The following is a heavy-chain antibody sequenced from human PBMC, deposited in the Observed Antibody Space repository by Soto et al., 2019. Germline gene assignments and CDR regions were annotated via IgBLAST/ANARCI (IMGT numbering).Heavy chain of an antibody. V-gene: IGHV4-59*01. CDR1: GGSISSYY. CDR3: AREGIAARPVGGAFDI. J-gene: IGHJ3*02. Sequence: QVQLQESGPGLVKPSETLSLTCTVSGGSISSYYWSWIRQPPGKGLEWIGYIYYSGSTNYNPSLQRRVTISVDTSKNQFSLKLSSVTAADTAVYYCAREGIAARPVGGAFDIWGQGTMVTVSS. D-gene: IGHD6-6*01. CDR2: IYYSGST.